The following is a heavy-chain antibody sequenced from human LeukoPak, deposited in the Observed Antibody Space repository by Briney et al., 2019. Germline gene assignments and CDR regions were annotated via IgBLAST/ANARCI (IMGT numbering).Heavy chain of an antibody. V-gene: IGHV1-2*02. CDR2: MYFNSGAT. J-gene: IGHJ3*02. D-gene: IGHD5-12*01. Sequence: GASVKVSCKASGFTFRDYYVQWVRQVPGQGLEWVGWMYFNSGATRYAQKFQGRVTLTGDTSINTDYMELGSLGSDDTAMYYCAREGSSASGQDWYAFDIWGQETMVTVSS. CDR3: AREGSSASGQDWYAFDI. CDR1: GFTFRDYY.